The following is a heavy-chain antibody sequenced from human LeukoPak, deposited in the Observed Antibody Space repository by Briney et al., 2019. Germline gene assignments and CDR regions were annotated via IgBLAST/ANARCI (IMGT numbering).Heavy chain of an antibody. CDR3: ASELHSSGYYWHY. CDR2: ISSYDGNT. CDR1: GYAFTSYG. D-gene: IGHD3-22*01. Sequence: ASVKVSCKASGYAFTSYGFSWVRQAPGQGLEWMGWISSYDGNTKSVDKLQGRVTMTTDTSTNTAYMELRSLRSDDTAVYYCASELHSSGYYWHYWGQGTLVTVSS. J-gene: IGHJ4*02. V-gene: IGHV1-18*01.